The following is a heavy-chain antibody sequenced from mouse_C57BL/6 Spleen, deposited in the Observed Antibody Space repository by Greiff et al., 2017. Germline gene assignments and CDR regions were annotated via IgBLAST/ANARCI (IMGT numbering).Heavy chain of an antibody. CDR2: IHPGSGST. V-gene: IGHV1-64*01. CDR1: GYTFTSYW. CDR3: AREGYEYPWYFDV. J-gene: IGHJ1*03. Sequence: QVQLQQPGAELVKPGASVKLSCKASGYTFTSYWIPWVKQRPGQGLEWIGMIHPGSGSTNYNEKFKSKATLTVYKSSSTAYMQLSSLTSEDVAVDDCAREGYEYPWYFDVWGTGTTVTVSS. D-gene: IGHD5-2*01.